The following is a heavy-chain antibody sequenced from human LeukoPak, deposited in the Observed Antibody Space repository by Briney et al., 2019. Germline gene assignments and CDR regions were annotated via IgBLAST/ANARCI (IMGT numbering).Heavy chain of an antibody. V-gene: IGHV3-53*01. CDR1: GFTVSSNY. CDR2: IYSGGTT. J-gene: IGHJ6*03. D-gene: IGHD3-10*01. Sequence: SGGSLRLSCAASGFTVSSNYMRWVRQAPGNGLNWVSVIYSGGTTYYADSVKGRFTISRDNSKNTLYLQMNSLRAEDTAVYYCARDRGYGRYYYYYMDVWGKGTTVTVSS. CDR3: ARDRGYGRYYYYYMDV.